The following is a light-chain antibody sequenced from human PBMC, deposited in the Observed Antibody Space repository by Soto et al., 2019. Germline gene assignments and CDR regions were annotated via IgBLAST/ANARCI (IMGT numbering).Light chain of an antibody. CDR2: EVT. Sequence: QSALTQPASVSGSPGQSITISCTGTFSDVGSTYNYVSWYQQHPDAAPKLVIYEVTYRPSGVSNRFSGSKSGTSASLAITGLQAEDEADYYCQSYDNTLGGLGWVFGGGTKLTVL. CDR1: FSDVGSTYNY. V-gene: IGLV2-14*01. CDR3: QSYDNTLGGLGWV. J-gene: IGLJ3*02.